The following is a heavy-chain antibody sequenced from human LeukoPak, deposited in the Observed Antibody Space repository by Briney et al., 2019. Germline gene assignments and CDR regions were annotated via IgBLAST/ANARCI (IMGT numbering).Heavy chain of an antibody. CDR3: ARHSTTVRFLEWSVPRYYYGMDV. CDR1: GGTFSSYA. V-gene: IGHV1-69*13. CDR2: IIPIFGTA. D-gene: IGHD3-3*01. J-gene: IGHJ6*02. Sequence: SVKVSCKASGGTFSSYAISWVRQAPGQRLEWMGGIIPIFGTANYAQKFQGRVTITADESTSTAYMELSSLRSEDTAVYYCARHSTTVRFLEWSVPRYYYGMDVWGQGTTVTVSS.